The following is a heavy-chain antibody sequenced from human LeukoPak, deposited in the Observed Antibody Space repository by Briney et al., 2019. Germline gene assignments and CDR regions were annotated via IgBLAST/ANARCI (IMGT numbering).Heavy chain of an antibody. CDR3: TTDFYYDSSGYFDDAFDI. V-gene: IGHV3-15*01. D-gene: IGHD3-22*01. Sequence: GSLRLSCAASGFTFSSYAMSWVRQAPGKGLEWVGRIKSKTDGGTTDYAAPVKGRFTISRDDSKNTLYLQMNSLKTEDTAVYYCTTDFYYDSSGYFDDAFDIWGQGTMVTVSS. CDR1: GFTFSSYA. CDR2: IKSKTDGGTT. J-gene: IGHJ3*02.